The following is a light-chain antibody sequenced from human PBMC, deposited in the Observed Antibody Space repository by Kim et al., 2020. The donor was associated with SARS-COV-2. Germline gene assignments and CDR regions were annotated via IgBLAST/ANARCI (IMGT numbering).Light chain of an antibody. V-gene: IGLV1-51*01. CDR2: ANN. CDR1: SSNIGNNY. Sequence: GQKVTISCSGSSSNIGNNYVSWYQQLPGTAPKLLIYANNKRPSGIPDRFSGSKSGTSATLGITGLQTGDEADYYCGTWDSSLSAWVFGGGTQLTVL. J-gene: IGLJ3*02. CDR3: GTWDSSLSAWV.